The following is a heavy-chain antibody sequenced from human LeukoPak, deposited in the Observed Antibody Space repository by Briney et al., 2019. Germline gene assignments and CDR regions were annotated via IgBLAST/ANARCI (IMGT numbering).Heavy chain of an antibody. J-gene: IGHJ5*02. D-gene: IGHD3-22*01. CDR3: ARPYYYDSRFDP. CDR1: GGSISSGDYY. CDR2: MYYSGST. Sequence: PSETLSLTCTVSGGSISSGDYYWSWIRQPPGKGLEWIAYMYYSGSTYYNPSLQSRVTMSADTSKNQLSLKLSSVTAADTAVYYCARPYYYDSRFDPWGQGILVTVSS. V-gene: IGHV4-30-4*01.